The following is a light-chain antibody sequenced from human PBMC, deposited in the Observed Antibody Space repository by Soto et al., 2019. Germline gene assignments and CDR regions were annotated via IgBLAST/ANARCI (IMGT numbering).Light chain of an antibody. CDR1: SSDVGGYNY. CDR2: EVT. V-gene: IGLV2-8*01. CDR3: ASFRSGTILV. Sequence: QSALTQPPSASGSPGQSVTISCTGTSSDVGGYNYVSWYQQHPGKAPKLIIYEVTKRPSGVPDRFSGSKSGITASLTVSGLQVEDEADYFCASFRSGTILVFGSGTKLTVL. J-gene: IGLJ1*01.